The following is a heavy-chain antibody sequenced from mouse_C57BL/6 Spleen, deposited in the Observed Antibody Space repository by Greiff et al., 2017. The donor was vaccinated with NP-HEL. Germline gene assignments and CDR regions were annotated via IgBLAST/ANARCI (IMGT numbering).Heavy chain of an antibody. D-gene: IGHD2-2*01. Sequence: QVHVKQSGAELVKPGASVKISCKASGYTFTDYYINWVKQRPGQGLEWIGKIGPGSGSTYYNEKFKGKATLTADKSSSTAYMQLSSLTSEDSAVYFCARQGGLRDYYAMDYWGQGTSVTVSS. CDR3: ARQGGLRDYYAMDY. CDR2: IGPGSGST. V-gene: IGHV1-77*01. CDR1: GYTFTDYY. J-gene: IGHJ4*01.